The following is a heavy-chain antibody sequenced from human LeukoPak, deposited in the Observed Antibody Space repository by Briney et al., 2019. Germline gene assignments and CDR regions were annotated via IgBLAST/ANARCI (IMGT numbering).Heavy chain of an antibody. J-gene: IGHJ4*02. V-gene: IGHV3-23*01. Sequence: GGSLRLSCAASGFTFSSYAMSWVRQAPGKGLESVSAISDSGDTTYYADSVKGRFTISRDNSGNTLYLQMNNLRAEDTAIYYCAKDQLEVPANIGLIPSDFWGQGTLVTVSS. D-gene: IGHD2-2*01. CDR2: ISDSGDTT. CDR1: GFTFSSYA. CDR3: AKDQLEVPANIGLIPSDF.